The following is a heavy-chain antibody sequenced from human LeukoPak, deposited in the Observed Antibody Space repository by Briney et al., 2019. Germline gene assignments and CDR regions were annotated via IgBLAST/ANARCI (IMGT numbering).Heavy chain of an antibody. Sequence: GGSLRLSCAASGFTFTIYDMNWVRQAPGKGLEWASYISSSGGHKYYADSLKGRFTISRDNAKNSLYLQMNSLRAEDTAVYYCAGEDTNSSDYWGQGTLVTVSS. J-gene: IGHJ4*02. CDR3: AGEDTNSSDY. V-gene: IGHV3-48*03. D-gene: IGHD6-13*01. CDR2: ISSSGGHK. CDR1: GFTFTIYD.